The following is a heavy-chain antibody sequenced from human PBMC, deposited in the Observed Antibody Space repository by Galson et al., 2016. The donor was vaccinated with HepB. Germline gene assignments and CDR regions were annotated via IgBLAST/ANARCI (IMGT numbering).Heavy chain of an antibody. CDR3: ARSYYYGSGSNWFDP. CDR1: GFTFSNYA. Sequence: SLRLSCAASGFTFSNYAMSWVRQAPGKGLEWVSAITGSGGNTYYADSVKGRFTISRDNSKNTLSLQMNSLGAEDTATYSCARSYYYGSGSNWFDPWGQGTLVTVSS. J-gene: IGHJ5*02. D-gene: IGHD3-10*01. CDR2: ITGSGGNT. V-gene: IGHV3-23*01.